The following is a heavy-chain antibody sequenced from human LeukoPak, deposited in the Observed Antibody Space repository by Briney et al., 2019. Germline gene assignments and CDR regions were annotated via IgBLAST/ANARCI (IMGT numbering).Heavy chain of an antibody. D-gene: IGHD6-13*01. CDR1: GFTFSNHA. CDR3: ARDFDPDSGYISSVNFFDP. CDR2: ISYDGNNK. J-gene: IGHJ5*02. V-gene: IGHV3-30*04. Sequence: GRSLRLSCAASGFTFSNHAIHWVRQAPGRGLEWVAVISYDGNNKYYADSVRGRFTISRDNSKNTLYLQMNSLRPEDTAVYYCARDFDPDSGYISSVNFFDPWGQGTLVTVSS.